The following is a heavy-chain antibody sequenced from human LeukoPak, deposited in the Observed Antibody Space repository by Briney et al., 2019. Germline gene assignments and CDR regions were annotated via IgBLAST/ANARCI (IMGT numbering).Heavy chain of an antibody. CDR3: ARSSSYCSGGSCYSGPWFDP. Sequence: ASVKVSCKASEYKFTSHTIIWVRQAPGHGLEWMGWINAGNGNTKYSQKFQGRVTITRDTSASTAYMELSSLRSEDTAVYYCARSSSYCSGGSCYSGPWFDPWGQGTLVTVSS. V-gene: IGHV1-3*01. CDR2: INAGNGNT. J-gene: IGHJ5*02. D-gene: IGHD2-15*01. CDR1: EYKFTSHT.